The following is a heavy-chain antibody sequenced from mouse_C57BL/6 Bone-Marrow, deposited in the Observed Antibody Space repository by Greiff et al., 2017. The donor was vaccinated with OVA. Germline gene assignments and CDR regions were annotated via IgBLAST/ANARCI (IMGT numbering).Heavy chain of an antibody. V-gene: IGHV1-72*01. Sequence: QVQLQQPGAELVKPGASVKLSCKASGYTFTSYWMHWVKQRPGRGLEWIGRIEPNRGGTKYNEKFKGKATLTVDKPSSTAYLQLSSLTSEDSAVYYCARGGYYDYDGWYFDVWGTGTTVTVSS. CDR2: IEPNRGGT. CDR1: GYTFTSYW. J-gene: IGHJ1*03. CDR3: ARGGYYDYDGWYFDV. D-gene: IGHD2-4*01.